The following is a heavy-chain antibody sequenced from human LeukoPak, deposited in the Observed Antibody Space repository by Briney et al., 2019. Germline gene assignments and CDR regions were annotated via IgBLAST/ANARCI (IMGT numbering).Heavy chain of an antibody. CDR1: GFTFSSYA. J-gene: IGHJ3*01. V-gene: IGHV3-23*01. CDR2: ISGSGGST. Sequence: GGSLRLSCAASGFTFSSYAMSWVRQAPGKGLEWVSAISGSGGSTYYADSVKGRFTISRDNSKNTLYLQMNSLRAEDTAVYYCAKGGGDYYDSSGYFWGQGTMVTVSS. D-gene: IGHD3-22*01. CDR3: AKGGGDYYDSSGYF.